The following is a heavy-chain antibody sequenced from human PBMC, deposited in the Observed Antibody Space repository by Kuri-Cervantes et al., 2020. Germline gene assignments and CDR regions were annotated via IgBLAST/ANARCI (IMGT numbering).Heavy chain of an antibody. CDR2: ISSNGGST. D-gene: IGHD5-18*01. J-gene: IGHJ4*02. CDR1: GFTFSSYA. V-gene: IGHV3-64*01. CDR3: ARGRWIQLWARKYYFDY. Sequence: LSLTCAASGFTFSSYAMHWVRQAPGKGLEYVSAISSNGGSTYYANSVKGRFTISRDNSKNTLYLQMGSLRAEDMAVYYCARGRWIQLWARKYYFDYWGQGTLVTVSS.